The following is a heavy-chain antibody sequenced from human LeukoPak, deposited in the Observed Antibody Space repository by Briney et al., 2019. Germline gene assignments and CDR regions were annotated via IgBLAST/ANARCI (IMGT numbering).Heavy chain of an antibody. D-gene: IGHD3-3*01. Sequence: PSETLTLTCAVSGYSFSSGYYWGWLRHPPGKGLEWIGRNYHSGSTYYNPSLKSRVTISVDTSKDQFSLKLSSVTAADTAVYYCARGLTYYDFWSGHHPGSYYMDVWGKGTTVTVSS. V-gene: IGHV4-38-2*01. CDR3: ARGLTYYDFWSGHHPGSYYMDV. CDR1: GYSFSSGYY. CDR2: NYHSGST. J-gene: IGHJ6*03.